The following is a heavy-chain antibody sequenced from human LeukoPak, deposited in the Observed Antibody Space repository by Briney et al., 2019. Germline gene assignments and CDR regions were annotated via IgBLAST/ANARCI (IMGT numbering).Heavy chain of an antibody. Sequence: GGSLRLSCVASGFSVSNNYMSWVRQARGKGLEWVSVLFSGGNTYYADSVKGRFTISRDNSKNTLYLQMNSLRAEDTAVYYCAKDRRLVVVPAARLPYYYYGMDVWGQGTTVTVSS. V-gene: IGHV3-66*02. CDR2: LFSGGNT. J-gene: IGHJ6*02. CDR1: GFSVSNNY. CDR3: AKDRRLVVVPAARLPYYYYGMDV. D-gene: IGHD2-2*01.